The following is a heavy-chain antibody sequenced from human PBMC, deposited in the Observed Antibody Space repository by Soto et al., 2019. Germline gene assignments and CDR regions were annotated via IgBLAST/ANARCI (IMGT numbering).Heavy chain of an antibody. D-gene: IGHD6-13*01. J-gene: IGHJ4*02. Sequence: GGSLRLSCAASGFTFSDYSMNWVRQAPGKGLEWISYITPTSSTIHYADSVKGRFTISRDNAKNSVYLQMDSLTEEDSAIYYCASIAWVFDFWGQGTPVTVSS. CDR3: ASIAWVFDF. CDR1: GFTFSDYS. V-gene: IGHV3-48*02. CDR2: ITPTSSTI.